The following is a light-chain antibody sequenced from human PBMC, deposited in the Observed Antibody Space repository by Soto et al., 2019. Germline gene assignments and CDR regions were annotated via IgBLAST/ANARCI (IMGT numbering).Light chain of an antibody. CDR3: AAWDDSLNGSYV. CDR1: SSNIGRNT. CDR2: SNS. J-gene: IGLJ1*01. V-gene: IGLV1-44*01. Sequence: QSVLTQPPSASGTPGQRVTISCSGSSSNIGRNTVNWYQQLPGTAPKRLIYSNSQRPSGVPDRFSGSKSGTSASLAISGLQSEDEADYYCAAWDDSLNGSYVFGTGTKLTGL.